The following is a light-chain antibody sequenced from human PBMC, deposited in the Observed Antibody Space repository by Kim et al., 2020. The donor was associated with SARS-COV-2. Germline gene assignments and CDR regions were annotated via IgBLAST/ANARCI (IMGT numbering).Light chain of an antibody. V-gene: IGLV4-69*01. CDR3: QTWGTGIRV. Sequence: ASVKLTCTLSSGHSSYAIAWHQQQPEKGPRYLMKLNSDGSHSKGDGIPDRFSGSRSGAERYLTISSLQSEDEADYYCQTWGTGIRVFGGGTQLTVL. CDR2: LNSDGSH. CDR1: SGHSSYA. J-gene: IGLJ3*02.